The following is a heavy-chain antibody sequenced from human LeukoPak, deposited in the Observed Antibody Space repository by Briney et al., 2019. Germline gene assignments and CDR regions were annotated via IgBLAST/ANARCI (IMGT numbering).Heavy chain of an antibody. CDR2: IYPGDSDT. J-gene: IGHJ4*02. CDR3: ARLWSTNCSGGRCPHQPNY. V-gene: IGHV5-51*01. CDR1: GYSFTSYW. D-gene: IGHD2-15*01. Sequence: GESLKISCKGSGYSFTSYWIGWVRQMPGKGLEWMGIIYPGDSDTTYSPSFQGQVTISADKSISTAYLQWSSLKASDTAMYYCARLWSTNCSGGRCPHQPNYWGQGTLVTVSS.